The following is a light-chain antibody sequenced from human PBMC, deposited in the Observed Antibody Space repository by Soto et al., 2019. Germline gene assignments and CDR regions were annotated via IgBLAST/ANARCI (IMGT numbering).Light chain of an antibody. Sequence: DVQMTQSPPSLSASVGDRVTITCRASQTIDRSLNWYQQKPGKAPNLLIYDASNLQSGVPSRFSGSGSGTDFTLTISGLQPDDCATYSCQQSHSLPFTFGPGTKVDI. V-gene: IGKV1-39*01. CDR1: QTIDRS. CDR2: DAS. CDR3: QQSHSLPFT. J-gene: IGKJ3*01.